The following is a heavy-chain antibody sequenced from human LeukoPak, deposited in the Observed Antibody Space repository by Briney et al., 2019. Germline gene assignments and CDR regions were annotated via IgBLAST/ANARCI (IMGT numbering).Heavy chain of an antibody. J-gene: IGHJ6*03. CDR3: ARVVVVVPALSYYYYMDV. V-gene: IGHV1-18*01. CDR1: GYTFTSYG. Sequence: SVKVSCKPSGYTFTSYGISWARQAPGQGLEWMEWISAYNGNTNYAQKLQGRVTMTTATSTSTAYMELRSLRSDDTAVYYCARVVVVVPALSYYYYMDVWGKGTTVTVSS. CDR2: ISAYNGNT. D-gene: IGHD2-2*01.